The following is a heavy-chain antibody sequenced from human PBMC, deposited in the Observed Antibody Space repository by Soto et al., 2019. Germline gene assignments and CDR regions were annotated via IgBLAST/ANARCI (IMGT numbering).Heavy chain of an antibody. CDR2: ISGSGGST. CDR3: AKEGLLWFGSLGGDGMDV. CDR1: GFTFSSYA. V-gene: IGHV3-23*01. J-gene: IGHJ6*02. D-gene: IGHD3-10*01. Sequence: GGSLRLSCAASGFTFSSYAMSWVRQAPGKGLEWVSAISGSGGSTYYADSGKGRFTISRDNSKNTLYLQMNGLRAEDTAVYYCAKEGLLWFGSLGGDGMDVWGQGTTVTVSS.